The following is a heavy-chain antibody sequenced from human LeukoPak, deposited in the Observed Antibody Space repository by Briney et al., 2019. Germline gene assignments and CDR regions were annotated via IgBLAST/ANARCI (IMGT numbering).Heavy chain of an antibody. CDR3: AKLKQTEIYYYYMDV. Sequence: GGSLRLSCAASGFTFSDYYMSWVRQAPGKGLEWVSAISGNGGSTYYADSVKGRFTISRDNSKNTLYLQMNSLRAEDTAVYYCAKLKQTEIYYYYMDVWGKGTTVTISS. V-gene: IGHV3-23*01. CDR2: ISGNGGST. CDR1: GFTFSDYY. D-gene: IGHD1-14*01. J-gene: IGHJ6*03.